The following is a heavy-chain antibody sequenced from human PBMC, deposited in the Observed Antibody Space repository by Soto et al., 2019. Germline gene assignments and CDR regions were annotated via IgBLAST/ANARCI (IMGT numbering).Heavy chain of an antibody. J-gene: IGHJ3*02. V-gene: IGHV3-23*01. Sequence: EVQLLESGGGWVQPGGSLRLSCAASGFTFSSYAMSWVRQAPGKGLEWVSAISGSGGSTYYADSVKGRFTISRDNSKNTLYLQMNSLRAEDTAVYYCAKGIVTIFGVVSPDAFDIWGQGTMVTVSS. D-gene: IGHD3-3*01. CDR3: AKGIVTIFGVVSPDAFDI. CDR1: GFTFSSYA. CDR2: ISGSGGST.